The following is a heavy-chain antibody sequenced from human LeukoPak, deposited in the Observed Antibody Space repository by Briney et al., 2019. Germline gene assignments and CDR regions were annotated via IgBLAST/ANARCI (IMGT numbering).Heavy chain of an antibody. J-gene: IGHJ4*02. CDR1: GGSISSYY. Sequence: SETLSLTCTVSGGSISSYYWSWIRQPPGKGLERIGYIYYSGSTNYNPSLKSRVTISVDTSKNQFSLKLSSVTAADTAVYYCARDNSRYNSLDYWGQGTLVTVSS. D-gene: IGHD6-25*01. CDR2: IYYSGST. CDR3: ARDNSRYNSLDY. V-gene: IGHV4-59*01.